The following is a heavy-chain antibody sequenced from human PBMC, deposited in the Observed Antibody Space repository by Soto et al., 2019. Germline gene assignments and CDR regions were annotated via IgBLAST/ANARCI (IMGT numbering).Heavy chain of an antibody. D-gene: IGHD6-25*01. V-gene: IGHV1-46*03. CDR3: DRHLAAGDS. CDR2: VNPTGGST. CDR1: GYTFTSYY. Sequence: QVQLVQSGAEVKKPGASVRVSCKASGYTFTSYYIHWVRQAPGQGLELMAIVNPTGGSTNYAQKFQGRVTVTFDTSTSTVFMELNSLRYEDTAVYYCDRHLAAGDSWGQGTLVTVSS. J-gene: IGHJ4*02.